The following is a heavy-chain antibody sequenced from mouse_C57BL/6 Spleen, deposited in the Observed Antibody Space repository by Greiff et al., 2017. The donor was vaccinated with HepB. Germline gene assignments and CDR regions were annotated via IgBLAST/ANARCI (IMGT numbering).Heavy chain of an antibody. V-gene: IGHV14-1*01. D-gene: IGHD1-1*01. CDR2: IDPEDGDT. CDR3: TRDYGSSPGYFDV. CDR1: GFNIKDYY. Sequence: EVQLQQSGAELVRPGASVKLSCTASGFNIKDYYMHWVKQRPEQGLEWIGRIDPEDGDTEYAPKFQGKATMTADTSSNTAYLQLSSLTSEDTAVYYCTRDYGSSPGYFDVWGTGTTVTVSS. J-gene: IGHJ1*03.